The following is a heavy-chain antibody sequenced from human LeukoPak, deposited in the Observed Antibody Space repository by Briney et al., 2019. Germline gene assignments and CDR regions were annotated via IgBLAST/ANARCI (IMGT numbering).Heavy chain of an antibody. CDR2: INPSGGST. CDR3: ARDMGRITMVRGVIADAFDI. CDR1: GYTFTSYY. Sequence: GASVKVSCKASGYTFTSYYMHWVRQAPGQGLEWMGIINPSGGSTSYAQKFQGRVTMTRDTSTSTVYMELSSLRSADTAVYYCARDMGRITMVRGVIADAFDIWGQGTMVTVSS. J-gene: IGHJ3*02. V-gene: IGHV1-46*01. D-gene: IGHD3-10*01.